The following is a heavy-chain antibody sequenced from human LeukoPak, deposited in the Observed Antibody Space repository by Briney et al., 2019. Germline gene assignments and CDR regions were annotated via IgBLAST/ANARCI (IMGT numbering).Heavy chain of an antibody. CDR1: GFTFSSYG. J-gene: IGHJ4*02. Sequence: PGGSLRLSCAASGFTFSSYGMHWVRQAPGRGLEWVAFIRYDGSNKYYADSVEGRFTISRDNSKNTLYLQMNSLRAEDTAVYYCAKDSTTVTTAYFDYWGQGTLVTVSS. CDR3: AKDSTTVTTAYFDY. V-gene: IGHV3-30*02. CDR2: IRYDGSNK. D-gene: IGHD4-11*01.